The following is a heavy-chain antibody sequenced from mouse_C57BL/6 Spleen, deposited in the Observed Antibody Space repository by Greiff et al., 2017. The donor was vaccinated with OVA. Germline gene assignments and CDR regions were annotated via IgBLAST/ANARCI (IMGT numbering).Heavy chain of an antibody. V-gene: IGHV1-53*01. Sequence: QVQLQQPGTELVKPGASVTLSCKASGYTFTSYWMHWVKQRPGQGLEWIGYINPSNGGTNYNEKFKSKATLTVDKSSSTAYMQLSSLTSEDSAVYYCAKGDYSNFYWYFDVWGTGTTVTVSS. J-gene: IGHJ1*03. CDR2: INPSNGGT. CDR3: AKGDYSNFYWYFDV. D-gene: IGHD2-5*01. CDR1: GYTFTSYW.